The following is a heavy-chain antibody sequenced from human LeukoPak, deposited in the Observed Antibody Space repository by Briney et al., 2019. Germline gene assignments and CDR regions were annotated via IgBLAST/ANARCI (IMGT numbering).Heavy chain of an antibody. V-gene: IGHV3-23*01. D-gene: IGHD3-22*01. Sequence: GGSLRLSCAASGFTFSSYAMRWVRQAPGKGLEWVSAISGSGGSTFYADSVKGRFTISRDNSKNTLYLQMNSLRAEDTAVYYCAKIHSPYYYDSSGPDYWGQGTLVTVSS. CDR2: ISGSGGST. CDR3: AKIHSPYYYDSSGPDY. J-gene: IGHJ4*02. CDR1: GFTFSSYA.